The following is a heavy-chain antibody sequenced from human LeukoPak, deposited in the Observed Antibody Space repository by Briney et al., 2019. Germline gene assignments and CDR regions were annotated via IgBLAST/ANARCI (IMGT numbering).Heavy chain of an antibody. CDR1: GFTFSSYA. CDR3: AKDKRVTMVRGVIIPYGMDV. D-gene: IGHD3-10*01. CDR2: ISGSGGST. Sequence: PGGSLRLSCAASGFTFSSYAMSWVRQAPGKGLEWVSAISGSGGSTYYADSVKGRFTISRDNSKNTLYLQMNSLRAEDTAVYYRAKDKRVTMVRGVIIPYGMDVWGKGTTVTVSS. V-gene: IGHV3-23*01. J-gene: IGHJ6*04.